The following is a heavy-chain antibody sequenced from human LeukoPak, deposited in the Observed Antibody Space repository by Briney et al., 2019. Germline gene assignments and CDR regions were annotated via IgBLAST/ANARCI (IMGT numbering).Heavy chain of an antibody. V-gene: IGHV1-18*04. CDR1: GYTFTDYY. D-gene: IGHD6-19*01. CDR2: ISAYNGNT. Sequence: GASVKVSCKASGYTFTDYYMHWVQQAPGQGLEWMGWISAYNGNTNYAQKLQGRVTMTTDTSTSTAYMELRSLRSDDTAVYYCASLSSAPENYWGQGTLVTVSS. J-gene: IGHJ4*02. CDR3: ASLSSAPENY.